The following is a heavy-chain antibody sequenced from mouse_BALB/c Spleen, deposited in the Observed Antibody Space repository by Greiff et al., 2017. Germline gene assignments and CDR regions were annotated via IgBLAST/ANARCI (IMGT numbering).Heavy chain of an antibody. J-gene: IGHJ3*01. CDR1: GFTFSSYT. Sequence: EVHLVESGGGLVKPGGSLKLSCAASGFTFSSYTMSWVRQTPEKRLEWVATISSGGGNTYYPDSVKGRFTISRDNAKNTLYLQMSSLTSEDTALYFCAGYGAGAWFAYWGQGTLVTVSA. CDR2: ISSGGGNT. D-gene: IGHD3-3*01. CDR3: AGYGAGAWFAY. V-gene: IGHV5-9*03.